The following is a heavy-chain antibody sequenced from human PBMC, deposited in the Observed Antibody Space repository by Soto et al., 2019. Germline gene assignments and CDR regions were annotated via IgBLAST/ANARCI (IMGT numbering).Heavy chain of an antibody. Sequence: SETLSLTCTVSGGSISSSSYYWVWIRQPPGKGLEGIGSIYYSGTTYYNPSLKSRVTISVDTSKNQFSLKLRSVTAADTAVYYCARQSPDYLGSVGWFDPWGQGTLVTVSS. CDR2: IYYSGTT. CDR3: ARQSPDYLGSVGWFDP. D-gene: IGHD1-26*01. V-gene: IGHV4-39*01. CDR1: GGSISSSSYY. J-gene: IGHJ5*02.